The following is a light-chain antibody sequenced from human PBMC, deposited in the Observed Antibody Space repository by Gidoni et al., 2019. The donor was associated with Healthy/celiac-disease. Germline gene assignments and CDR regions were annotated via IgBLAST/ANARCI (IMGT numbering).Light chain of an antibody. CDR2: GAS. CDR1: QRVSSSY. J-gene: IGKJ1*01. Sequence: EIVLTQSPGTLSLSPGERATRSCRASQRVSSSYLAWYQQKPGQAPRLLIYGASSRATGIPDRFSGSGSGTDFTLTISRLEPEDFAVYYCQQYGSSPGWTFGQXTKVEIK. CDR3: QQYGSSPGWT. V-gene: IGKV3-20*01.